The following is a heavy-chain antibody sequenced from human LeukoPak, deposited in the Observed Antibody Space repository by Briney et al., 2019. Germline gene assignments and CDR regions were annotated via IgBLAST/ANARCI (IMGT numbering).Heavy chain of an antibody. CDR2: IWYDGSNK. D-gene: IGHD2-15*01. J-gene: IGHJ5*02. CDR1: GFTLSSYG. CDR3: ARDYCSGGSCYRGWFYP. V-gene: IGHV3-33*01. Sequence: GGSLRLSCAASGFTLSSYGMHWVRQAPGKGLEWVAVIWYDGSNKYYADSVKGRFTISRDNSKNTLYLQMNSLRAEDTVVYYCARDYCSGGSCYRGWFYPWGQGTLVTVSS.